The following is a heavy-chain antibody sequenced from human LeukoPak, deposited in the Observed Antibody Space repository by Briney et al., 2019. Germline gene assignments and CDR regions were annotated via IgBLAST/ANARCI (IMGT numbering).Heavy chain of an antibody. CDR3: ARGRSSGWSNWFDP. D-gene: IGHD6-19*01. CDR1: GGTFSSYA. J-gene: IGHJ5*02. CDR2: FIPIFGTA. Sequence: SVKVSCKASGGTFSSYAISWVRQAPGQGLEWMGGFIPIFGTANYAQKFQGRVTITADESTSTAYMELSSLRSEDTAVYYCARGRSSGWSNWFDPWGQGTLVTVSS. V-gene: IGHV1-69*01.